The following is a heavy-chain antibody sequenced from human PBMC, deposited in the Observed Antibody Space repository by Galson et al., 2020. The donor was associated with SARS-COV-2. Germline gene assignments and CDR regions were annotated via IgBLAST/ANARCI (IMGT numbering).Heavy chain of an antibody. D-gene: IGHD2-15*01. CDR1: GGSVSSGSYY. Sequence: SETLSLTCTVSGGSVSSGSYYWSWIRQPPGKGLEWIGYIYYSGSTNYNPSLKSRVTISVDTSKNQFSLKLSSVTAADTAVYYCARGLVVVAATDDYYYYYGMDVWGQGTTVTVSS. CDR3: ARGLVVVAATDDYYYYYGMDV. J-gene: IGHJ6*02. CDR2: IYYSGST. V-gene: IGHV4-61*01.